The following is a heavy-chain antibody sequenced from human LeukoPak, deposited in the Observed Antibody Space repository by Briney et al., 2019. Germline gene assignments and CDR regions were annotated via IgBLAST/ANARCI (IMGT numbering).Heavy chain of an antibody. J-gene: IGHJ4*02. CDR1: GFTFNTYW. D-gene: IGHD5-18*01. CDR3: VRHNYGYDY. CDR2: ILNDGGST. V-gene: IGHV3-74*01. Sequence: PGGSLRLSCAASGFTFNTYWMHRVRHAPGEGPVWVAHILNDGGSTSYADSVKGRFIISRDNAKNTLSLQMNSLRAEDTAVYYCVRHNYGYDYWGQGTPVTVSS.